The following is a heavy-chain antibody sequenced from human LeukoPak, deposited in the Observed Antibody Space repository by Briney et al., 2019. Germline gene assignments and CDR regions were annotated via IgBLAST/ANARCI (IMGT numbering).Heavy chain of an antibody. D-gene: IGHD2-2*01. CDR2: ITGRGENT. CDR3: ARDIYGAQKCPDY. CDR1: GFTFSSYD. Sequence: GGALRLSCAASGFTFSSYDMNWVRQAPGKGLEWVSGITGRGENTYYADSVKGRFTISRDNAKNSLYLQMNSLRAEDTALYYCARDIYGAQKCPDYWGQGTLVTVSS. V-gene: IGHV3-23*01. J-gene: IGHJ4*02.